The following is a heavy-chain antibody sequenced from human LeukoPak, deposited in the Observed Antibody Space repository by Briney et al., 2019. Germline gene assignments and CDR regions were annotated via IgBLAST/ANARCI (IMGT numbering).Heavy chain of an antibody. D-gene: IGHD4/OR15-4a*01. J-gene: IGHJ4*02. Sequence: PGGSLRLSCSTSGFSFTDCYMSWFRLCPHKGLGWIAYITSSGATTEYADSVKGRFTISRVNAKNSLYLQMNSLRPDDTAVYYCARDPDYGDPYWGQGTLVTVSS. CDR3: ARDPDYGDPY. CDR2: ITSSGATT. V-gene: IGHV3-11*01. CDR1: GFSFTDCY.